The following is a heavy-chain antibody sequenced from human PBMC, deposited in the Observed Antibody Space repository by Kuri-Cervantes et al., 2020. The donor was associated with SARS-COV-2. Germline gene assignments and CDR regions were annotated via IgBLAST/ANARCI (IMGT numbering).Heavy chain of an antibody. V-gene: IGHV3-30-3*01. J-gene: IGHJ6*02. D-gene: IGHD7-27*01. CDR1: GFTVSSNY. CDR3: ARSTWGSGHYYGMDV. Sequence: GESLKISCAASGFTVSSNYMSWVRQAPGKGLEWVAVISYDGSNKYYADSVKGRFTISRDNSKNTLYLQMNSLRAEDTAVYYCARSTWGSGHYYGMDVWGQGTTVTVSS. CDR2: ISYDGSNK.